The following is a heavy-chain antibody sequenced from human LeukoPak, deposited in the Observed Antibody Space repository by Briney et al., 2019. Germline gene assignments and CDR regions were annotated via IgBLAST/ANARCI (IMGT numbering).Heavy chain of an antibody. CDR3: ARDLVAVTKGFDI. J-gene: IGHJ3*02. V-gene: IGHV4-59*11. CDR2: ISYIGTA. Sequence: TSETLSLTCAVSGDSFSSHYWTWIRQPPGRGLEWIGYISYIGTANYNPSLKSRVTISIDTSKNQFSLKLSSVTTADTAVYYCARDLVAVTKGFDIWGLGTMVSVSS. D-gene: IGHD4-17*01. CDR1: GDSFSSHY.